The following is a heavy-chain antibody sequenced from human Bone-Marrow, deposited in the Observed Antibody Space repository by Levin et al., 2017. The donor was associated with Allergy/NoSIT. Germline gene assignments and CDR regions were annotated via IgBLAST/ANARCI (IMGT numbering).Heavy chain of an antibody. CDR3: AKAKGELSSLDGVDG. CDR2: ITWNSRRI. J-gene: IGHJ3*01. CDR1: GFTFDDYA. D-gene: IGHD6-6*01. V-gene: IGHV3-9*01. Sequence: SLKISCTTAGFTFDDYALHWVRQAPGKGLEWLAGITWNSRRIDYAESVRGRFTISRDNAKNSLYLQMDSLRSEDTALYFCAKAKGELSSLDGVDGWGQGTMVTVSS.